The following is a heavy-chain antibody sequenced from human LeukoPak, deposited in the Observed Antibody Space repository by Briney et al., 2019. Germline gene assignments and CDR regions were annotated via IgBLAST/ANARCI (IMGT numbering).Heavy chain of an antibody. CDR3: AKGGEYFDWLVDY. J-gene: IGHJ4*02. V-gene: IGHV3-33*06. D-gene: IGHD3-9*01. Sequence: QPGRSLRLSCAASGFTFSSYGMHWVRQAPGKGLEWVAVIWYDGSNKYYADSVKGRFTISRDNSKNTLYLQMNSLRAEDTAVYYCAKGGEYFDWLVDYWGQGTLVTVSS. CDR2: IWYDGSNK. CDR1: GFTFSSYG.